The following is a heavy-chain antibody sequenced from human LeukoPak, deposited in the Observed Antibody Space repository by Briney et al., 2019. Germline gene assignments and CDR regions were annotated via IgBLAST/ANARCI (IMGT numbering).Heavy chain of an antibody. CDR3: ASEGGYDILTGNQINV. CDR2: IYSSGST. CDR1: GGSISSYY. Sequence: PSETLSLTRSVSGGSISSYYWSWIRQPSGMGLEWIGQIYSSGSTNYNPSLKSRVTISVDKSKNQFSLKLNSVTAADTAVYYCASEGGYDILTGNQINVSGKGTTVTVSS. J-gene: IGHJ6*04. V-gene: IGHV4-4*07. D-gene: IGHD3-9*01.